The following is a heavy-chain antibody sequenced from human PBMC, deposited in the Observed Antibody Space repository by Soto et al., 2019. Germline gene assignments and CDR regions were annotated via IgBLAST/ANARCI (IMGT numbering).Heavy chain of an antibody. CDR1: GFTFRSYG. D-gene: IGHD3-10*01. J-gene: IGHJ6*02. V-gene: IGHV3-30*18. CDR3: ANGKDGVSYYYGMDV. Sequence: QVQLVESGGGVVQPGRSLRLSCAASGFTFRSYGMHWVRQAPGKGLEWVAVISYDGREIHYVDSVKGRFPISRDNSKDTLYLQMNSLRGEDTAVYFCANGKDGVSYYYGMDVWGPGTTVAVSS. CDR2: ISYDGREI.